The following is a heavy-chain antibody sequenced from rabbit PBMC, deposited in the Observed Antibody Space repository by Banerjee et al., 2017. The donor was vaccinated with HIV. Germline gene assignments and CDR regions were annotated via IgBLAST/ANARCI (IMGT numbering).Heavy chain of an antibody. V-gene: IGHV1S45*01. D-gene: IGHD6-1*01. CDR2: IYTGHGGT. CDR1: GFSYSGGYD. J-gene: IGHJ4*01. Sequence: QEQLVESGGDLVKPEGSLTLTCTASGFSYSGGYDMCWVRQAPGKGLEWIACIYTGHGGTYYASWARGRFTISKTSSTTVTLQMTSLTAADTATYFCAREGYGYGYALDDLWGPGTLVTVS. CDR3: AREGYGYGYALDDL.